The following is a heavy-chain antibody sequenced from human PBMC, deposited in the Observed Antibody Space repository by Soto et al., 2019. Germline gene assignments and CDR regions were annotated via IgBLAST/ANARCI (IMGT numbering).Heavy chain of an antibody. CDR1: GCTFRSYG. Sequence: GGPRTLAWSRSGCTFRSYGMRWVRQAPGKGLECVSGIRGSVGNTYYADSVKGRFTISIDTSKTTVYVEMNSLRAEDRAVYYCAQDDWKGCVATSCAFDSWGQGTALTVSS. J-gene: IGHJ4*02. CDR2: IRGSVGNT. CDR3: AQDDWKGCVATSCAFDS. V-gene: IGHV3-23*01. D-gene: IGHD2-2*01.